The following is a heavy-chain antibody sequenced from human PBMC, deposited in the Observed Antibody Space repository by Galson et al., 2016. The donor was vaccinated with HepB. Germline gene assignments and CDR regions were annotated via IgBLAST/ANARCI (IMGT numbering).Heavy chain of an antibody. CDR1: GYTFTNYD. CDR3: ARVGGIRYRSGGFVGSLFYFDY. V-gene: IGHV1-8*01. D-gene: IGHD6-19*01. CDR2: MNPNSGDT. J-gene: IGHJ4*02. Sequence: SVKVSCKASGYTFTNYDINWVRQAAGQGLEWMGWMNPNSGDTGYAQKFQGRVTMTRSTSITTAYMELSSLRSEDTAVYYCARVGGIRYRSGGFVGSLFYFDYGGQGTLVTISS.